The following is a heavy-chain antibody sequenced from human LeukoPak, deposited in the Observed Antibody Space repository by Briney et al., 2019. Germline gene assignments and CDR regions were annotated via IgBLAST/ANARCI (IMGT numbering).Heavy chain of an antibody. CDR2: IYYSGST. J-gene: IGHJ6*02. Sequence: SETLSLTCTVSGGSISSSSYYWSWIRQPPGKGLEWIGYIYYSGSTNYNPSLKSRVTISVDTSKNQFSLKLSSVTAADTAVYYCATSRGYDFWSGYSKYYYYGMDVWGQGTTVTVSS. D-gene: IGHD3-3*01. V-gene: IGHV4-61*05. CDR1: GGSISSSSYY. CDR3: ATSRGYDFWSGYSKYYYYGMDV.